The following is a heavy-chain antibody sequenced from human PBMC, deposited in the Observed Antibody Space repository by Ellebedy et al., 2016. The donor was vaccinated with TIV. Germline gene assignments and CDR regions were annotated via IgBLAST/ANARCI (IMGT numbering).Heavy chain of an antibody. CDR1: GFIFSNYQ. J-gene: IGHJ4*02. Sequence: GGSLRLSXAASGFIFSNYQMTWIRQAPGKGLEWVAHISSSSTYINHADSVKGRFTVSRDDAKNSLYLQMNSLRVGETAVYYCARDGGGSGWFDYWGQGTLVTVSS. CDR2: ISSSSTYI. CDR3: ARDGGGSGWFDY. V-gene: IGHV3-11*05. D-gene: IGHD6-19*01.